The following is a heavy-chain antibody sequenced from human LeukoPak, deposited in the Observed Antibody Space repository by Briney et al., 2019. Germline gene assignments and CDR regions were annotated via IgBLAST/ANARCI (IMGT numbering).Heavy chain of an antibody. J-gene: IGHJ4*02. V-gene: IGHV4-59*01. CDR2: IYYSGST. CDR3: ARGPLFGDYTAGFDY. CDR1: GGSISSYY. Sequence: SETLSLICTVSGGSISSYYWSWIRQPPGKGLEWIGYIYYSGSTNYNPSLKSRVTISVDTSKNQFSLKLSSVTAADTAVYYCARGPLFGDYTAGFDYWGQGTLVTVSS. D-gene: IGHD4-17*01.